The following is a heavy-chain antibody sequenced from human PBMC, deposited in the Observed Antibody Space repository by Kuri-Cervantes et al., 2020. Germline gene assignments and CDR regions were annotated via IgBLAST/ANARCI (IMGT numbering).Heavy chain of an antibody. CDR2: VSGSGGST. CDR3: ARVKLVVGGSHVGNAFDI. J-gene: IGHJ3*02. CDR1: GFTFSSYA. Sequence: ETLSLTCAASGFTFSSYAMSWVRQAPGKGLEWVSAVSGSGGSTYYADSVKGRFTISRDNAKNSLYLQMNSLRAEDTAVYYCARVKLVVGGSHVGNAFDIWGQGTMVTVSS. V-gene: IGHV3-23*01. D-gene: IGHD1-26*01.